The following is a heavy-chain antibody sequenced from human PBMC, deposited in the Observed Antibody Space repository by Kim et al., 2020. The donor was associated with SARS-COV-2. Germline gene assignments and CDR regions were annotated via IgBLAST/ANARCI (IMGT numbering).Heavy chain of an antibody. CDR2: T. V-gene: IGHV4-39*01. D-gene: IGHD3-10*01. J-gene: IGHJ4*02. CDR3: ARSGPPFYFDY. Sequence: THYNPSLKSPGTISVDTSKNQFSLKLSSVTAADTAVYYCARSGPPFYFDYWGQGTLVTVSS.